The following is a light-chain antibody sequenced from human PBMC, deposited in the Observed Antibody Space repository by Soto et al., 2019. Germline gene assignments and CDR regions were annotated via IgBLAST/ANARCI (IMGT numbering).Light chain of an antibody. V-gene: IGKV3-11*01. CDR3: HQRQSWPRT. Sequence: EIVLTQSPATLSSFPGDRVTLSCWASQYINTRLAWYQHRPGQAPRLLIYQTSIRAAGIPARFSASGSGTDFTLTISDVQPEDFALYYCHQRQSWPRTFGQGTNVDIK. CDR2: QTS. J-gene: IGKJ1*01. CDR1: QYINTR.